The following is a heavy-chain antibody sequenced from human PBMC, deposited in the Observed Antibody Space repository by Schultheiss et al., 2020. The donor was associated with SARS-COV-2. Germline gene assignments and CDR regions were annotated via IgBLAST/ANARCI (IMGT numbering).Heavy chain of an antibody. J-gene: IGHJ4*02. D-gene: IGHD3-22*01. V-gene: IGHV3-11*04. CDR2: ISSSGSTI. Sequence: GSLRLSCAASGFTFSDYYMSWIRQAPGKGLEWVSYISSSGSTIYYADSVKGRFTISRDNAKNSLYLQMNSLRAEDTAVYYCARAYYDSSGYSLYYFDYWGQGTLVTVSS. CDR3: ARAYYDSSGYSLYYFDY. CDR1: GFTFSDYY.